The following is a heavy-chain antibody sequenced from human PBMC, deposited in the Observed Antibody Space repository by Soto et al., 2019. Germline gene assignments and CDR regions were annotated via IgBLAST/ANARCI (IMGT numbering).Heavy chain of an antibody. J-gene: IGHJ3*01. CDR3: GCYHDNTGPYHPSGALDV. CDR1: GGSINSSNW. CDR2: IYRSGTT. D-gene: IGHD3-22*01. Sequence: SETLSLTCTVSGGSINSSNWCSWVRQPPNKGLERIGVIYRSGTTNYNPSLNTRVSISVDESNNHFPLKLTSVTAGDTAIYYCGCYHDNTGPYHPSGALDVWGQGTMVTVSS. V-gene: IGHV4-4*02.